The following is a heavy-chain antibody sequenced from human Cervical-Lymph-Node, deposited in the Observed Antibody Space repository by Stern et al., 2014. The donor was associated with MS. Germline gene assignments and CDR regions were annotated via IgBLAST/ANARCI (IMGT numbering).Heavy chain of an antibody. D-gene: IGHD2-8*02. CDR2: IIPALGIT. CDR3: ARDAGGVDI. V-gene: IGHV1-69*09. Sequence: QLVQSGAEVKKPWSSVTVSCKASGGTFHSYALRWMRQAPGQGLEWMGGIIPALGITSYAQDYRGRLTINADRITTTVYMELRSLRSEDTAIYFCARDAGGVDIWGQGTRVTVS. J-gene: IGHJ3*02. CDR1: GGTFHSYA.